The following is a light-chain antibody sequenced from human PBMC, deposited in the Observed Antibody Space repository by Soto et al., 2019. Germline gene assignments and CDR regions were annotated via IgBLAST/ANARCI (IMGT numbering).Light chain of an antibody. Sequence: DIQMTQSPSTLSASVGDRVTITCRASQNIINYLAWYQQKPGKAPKLLIYTASSLETGVPSRFRGSGSGTEFTLTVSSLQPDDVGTYYCQQYNIYPWTFGQGTKVEIK. CDR1: QNIINY. CDR3: QQYNIYPWT. CDR2: TAS. V-gene: IGKV1-5*03. J-gene: IGKJ1*01.